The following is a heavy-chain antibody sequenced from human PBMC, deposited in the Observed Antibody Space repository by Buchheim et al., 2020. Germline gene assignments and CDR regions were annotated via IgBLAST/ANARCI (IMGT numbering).Heavy chain of an antibody. Sequence: EMQLVESGGGLVQPGGSLRLSCAASGFTFSSYWMHWVRQAPGQGLVWVSRIGTDGRAADYADSVKGRFTMSRDNAKNTVYLQMNSLRVEDMALYYCVRGTSPVGGSGVADYWGQGTL. CDR2: IGTDGRAA. CDR1: GFTFSSYW. J-gene: IGHJ4*02. V-gene: IGHV3-74*01. CDR3: VRGTSPVGGSGVADY. D-gene: IGHD1-26*01.